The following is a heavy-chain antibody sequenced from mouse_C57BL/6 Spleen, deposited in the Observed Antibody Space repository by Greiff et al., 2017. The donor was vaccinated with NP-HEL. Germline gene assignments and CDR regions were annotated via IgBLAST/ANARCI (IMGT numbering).Heavy chain of an antibody. CDR3: ARQDDGYSYYFDY. Sequence: EVMLVESGGDLVKPGGSLKLSCAASGFTFSSYGMSWVRQTPDKRLEWVATISSGGSYTYYPDSVKGRFTISRDNAKNTLYLQMSSLKSEDTAMYYCARQDDGYSYYFDYWGQGTTLTVSS. J-gene: IGHJ2*01. CDR1: GFTFSSYG. V-gene: IGHV5-6*02. D-gene: IGHD2-3*01. CDR2: ISSGGSYT.